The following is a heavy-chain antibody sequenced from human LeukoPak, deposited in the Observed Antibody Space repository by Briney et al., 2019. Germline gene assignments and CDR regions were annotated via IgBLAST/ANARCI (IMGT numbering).Heavy chain of an antibody. CDR3: ARGYYDSSGHRPYFDY. V-gene: IGHV3-53*01. J-gene: IGHJ4*02. CDR1: GFTVSSNY. Sequence: GGSLRLSCAASGFTVSSNYMSWVRQAPGKGLEWVSVIYSGGSTYYADSVKGRFTISRDNSKNTLYFQMNSLRAEDTAVYYCARGYYDSSGHRPYFDYWGQGTLVTVSS. CDR2: IYSGGST. D-gene: IGHD3-22*01.